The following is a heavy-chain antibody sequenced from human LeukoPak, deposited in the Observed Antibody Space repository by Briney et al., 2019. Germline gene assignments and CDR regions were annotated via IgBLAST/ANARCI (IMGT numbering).Heavy chain of an antibody. Sequence: PSETLSLTCTVSSYSISSGYYWGWIRQPPGKGLEWIGTIYHSGSTYYNPSLKSRVTISVDTSKNQFSLKLSSVTAADTAMYYCARQIAAAATGAFDIWGQGTMVTVSS. CDR1: SYSISSGYY. CDR2: IYHSGST. J-gene: IGHJ3*02. D-gene: IGHD6-13*01. CDR3: ARQIAAAATGAFDI. V-gene: IGHV4-38-2*02.